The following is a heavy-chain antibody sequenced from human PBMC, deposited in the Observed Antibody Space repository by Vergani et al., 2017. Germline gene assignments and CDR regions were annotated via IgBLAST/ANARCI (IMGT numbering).Heavy chain of an antibody. CDR1: SHTFQTYG. J-gene: IGHJ3*01. CDR2: IRPYTGHT. Sequence: QVQLVQSGAELKKPGASVSVSCKGSSHTFQTYGISWVRQAPGKGLEWMAWIRPYTGHTIYAQKFQDRVTMTADTSTNTAYMELRSLRSDDTAVYFCARVAPLNSEVTPTAFDVWGQGTMVTVSS. D-gene: IGHD1-1*01. V-gene: IGHV1-18*01. CDR3: ARVAPLNSEVTPTAFDV.